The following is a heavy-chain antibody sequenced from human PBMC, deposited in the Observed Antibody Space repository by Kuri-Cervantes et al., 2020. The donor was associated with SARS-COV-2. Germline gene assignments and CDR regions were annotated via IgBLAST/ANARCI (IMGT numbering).Heavy chain of an antibody. Sequence: SETLSLTCAVSGYSISSGYYWGWIRQPPGKGLEWIGSIYHSGSTYYNPSLKSRVTISVDTSKNQFSLKLSSVTVADTAVYYCASVPYGSGSYAYYFDYWGQGTLVTVSS. CDR1: GYSISSGYY. V-gene: IGHV4-38-2*01. J-gene: IGHJ4*02. D-gene: IGHD3-10*01. CDR2: IYHSGST. CDR3: ASVPYGSGSYAYYFDY.